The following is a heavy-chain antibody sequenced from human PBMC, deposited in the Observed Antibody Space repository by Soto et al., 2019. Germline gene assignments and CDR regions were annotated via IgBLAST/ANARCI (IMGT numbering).Heavy chain of an antibody. D-gene: IGHD6-13*01. CDR3: ARESYSSSWSDYYYYMDV. Sequence: QVQLVQSGAEVKKPGASVKVSCKASGYTFTGYGISWVRQAPGQGLEWMGWISAYNGNTNYAQKLQGRVTMTTDTSTSTAYMELRSLRSDDTAVYYCARESYSSSWSDYYYYMDVWGKGTTVTVSS. CDR2: ISAYNGNT. CDR1: GYTFTGYG. V-gene: IGHV1-18*01. J-gene: IGHJ6*03.